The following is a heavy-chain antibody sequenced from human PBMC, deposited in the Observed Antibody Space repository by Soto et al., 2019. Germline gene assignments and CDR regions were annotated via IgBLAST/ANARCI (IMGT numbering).Heavy chain of an antibody. D-gene: IGHD4-4*01. J-gene: IGHJ4*02. V-gene: IGHV1-46*01. Sequence: QVQLVQSGAEVKKPGASVNVSCKASGYSFTSYYLHWIRQAPGQGLEWMGDMNPRDGNTRYAQNLQDRVSMTRDTTTSAAYMELRSLRSEDTAIYYCVSNSLGSFTGLGYWGPGALVIVSS. CDR2: MNPRDGNT. CDR1: GYSFTSYY. CDR3: VSNSLGSFTGLGY.